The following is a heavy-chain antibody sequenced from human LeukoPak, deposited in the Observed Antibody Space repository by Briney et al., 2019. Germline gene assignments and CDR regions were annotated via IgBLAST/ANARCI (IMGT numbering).Heavy chain of an antibody. J-gene: IGHJ2*01. V-gene: IGHV4-30-4*01. Sequence: PSETLSLTCTVSGGSISSGDYYWSWIRQPPGKGLEWIGYIYYSGSTYYNPSLKSRVTISVDTSKNQFSLKLSSVTAADTAVYYCARPGYCSGGSCYYTNWYFDLWGRGTLVTVSS. CDR3: ARPGYCSGGSCYYTNWYFDL. D-gene: IGHD2-15*01. CDR2: IYYSGST. CDR1: GGSISSGDYY.